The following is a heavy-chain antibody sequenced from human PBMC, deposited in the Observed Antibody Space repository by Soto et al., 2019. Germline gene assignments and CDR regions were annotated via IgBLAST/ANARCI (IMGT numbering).Heavy chain of an antibody. Sequence: SETLSLTCTVSGGSISSEDYFWTWIRQPPGKGLEWIGFIYYSGTYYNPSLKSRVAISVDTSKNQFSLKLNSATAADTAVYYCARDLAYCDAGSCYENWGNWGQGTLVTVSS. D-gene: IGHD2-15*01. CDR2: IYYSGT. CDR3: ARDLAYCDAGSCYENWGN. J-gene: IGHJ4*02. CDR1: GGSISSEDYF. V-gene: IGHV4-30-4*01.